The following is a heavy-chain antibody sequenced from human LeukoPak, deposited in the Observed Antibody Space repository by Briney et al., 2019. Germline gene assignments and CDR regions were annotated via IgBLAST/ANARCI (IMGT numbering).Heavy chain of an antibody. Sequence: ASVKVSCKASGYTFTVYYMHWVRQAPGQGLEWMGWINPNSGGTNYAQKFQGWVTMTRDTSISTAYMELSRLRSDDTAVYYCAREVAAAGTEYYFDYWGQGTLVTVSS. CDR1: GYTFTVYY. D-gene: IGHD6-13*01. CDR3: AREVAAAGTEYYFDY. J-gene: IGHJ4*02. CDR2: INPNSGGT. V-gene: IGHV1-2*04.